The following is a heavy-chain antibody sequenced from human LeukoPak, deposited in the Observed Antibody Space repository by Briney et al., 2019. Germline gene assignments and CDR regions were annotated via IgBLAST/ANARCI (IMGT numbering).Heavy chain of an antibody. Sequence: GGSLRLSCTVSGFAFSGYAMSWVRQAPGKGPEWVSSIGARGDVTYSADSVRGRFTISRDNSKRTLYLQMNSLRAEDTAVYYCAKVHYTASFPGSFPGRNYFDSWGQGSLVTVSS. V-gene: IGHV3-23*01. CDR3: AKVHYTASFPGSFPGRNYFDS. D-gene: IGHD1-26*01. CDR1: GFAFSGYA. J-gene: IGHJ4*02. CDR2: IGARGDVT.